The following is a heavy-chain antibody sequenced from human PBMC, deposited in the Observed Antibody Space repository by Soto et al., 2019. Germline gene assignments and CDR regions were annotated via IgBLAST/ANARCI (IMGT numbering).Heavy chain of an antibody. V-gene: IGHV3-21*01. CDR1: GFTFCSYS. Sequence: EVQLVESGGGLVKPGGSLRLSCAASGFTFCSYSMNWVRQAPGKGLEWVSSISSSSSYIYYADSVKGRFTISRDNAKNSLYLQMNSLRAEDTAVYYCARAAHYSGYDLAPFDPWGQGTLVTVSS. J-gene: IGHJ5*02. D-gene: IGHD5-12*01. CDR2: ISSSSSYI. CDR3: ARAAHYSGYDLAPFDP.